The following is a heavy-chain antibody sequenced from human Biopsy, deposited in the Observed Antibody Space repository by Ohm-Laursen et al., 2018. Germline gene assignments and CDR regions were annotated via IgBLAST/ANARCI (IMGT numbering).Heavy chain of an antibody. J-gene: IGHJ4*02. CDR3: ARHSFGSGRDF. CDR2: IYHTGIT. CDR1: DGSISNIINY. V-gene: IGHV4-39*01. Sequence: SETLSLTCTVTDGSISNIINYWGWIRQPLGKGLEWLGSIYHTGITDYNPSLKNRFTISVDTSNNQFSLKLSSLTAADTAVYYCARHSFGSGRDFWGQGTLVTVSS. D-gene: IGHD3-10*01.